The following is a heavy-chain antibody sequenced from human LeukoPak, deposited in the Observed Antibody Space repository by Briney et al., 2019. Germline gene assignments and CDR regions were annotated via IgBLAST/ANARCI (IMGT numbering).Heavy chain of an antibody. CDR3: ASHSGYDPRGWYFDY. CDR2: ISGSGGST. D-gene: IGHD5-12*01. Sequence: GGSLRLSCAASGFTLSSYAMSWVRQAPGKGLEWVSAISGSGGSTYYADSVKGRFTISRDNSKNTLYLQMNSLRAEDTAVYYCASHSGYDPRGWYFDYWGQGTLVTVSS. CDR1: GFTLSSYA. J-gene: IGHJ4*02. V-gene: IGHV3-23*01.